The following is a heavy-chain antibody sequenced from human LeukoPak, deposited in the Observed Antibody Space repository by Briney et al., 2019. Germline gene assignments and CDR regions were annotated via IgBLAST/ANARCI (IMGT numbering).Heavy chain of an antibody. Sequence: SETLSLTCAVYGGSFSGYYWSWIRQPPGKGLEWIGEINHSGSTNYNPSLKSRVTISVDTSKNQFSLKLSSVTAADTAVYYCARPKYCSSTSCHYYFDYWGQGTLVTVSS. CDR1: GGSFSGYY. CDR3: ARPKYCSSTSCHYYFDY. D-gene: IGHD2-2*01. V-gene: IGHV4-34*01. J-gene: IGHJ4*02. CDR2: INHSGST.